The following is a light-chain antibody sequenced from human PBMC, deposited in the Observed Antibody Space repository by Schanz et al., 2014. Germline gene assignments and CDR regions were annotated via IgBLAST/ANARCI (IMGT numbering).Light chain of an antibody. CDR1: RSISGSY. Sequence: EIVLTQSPGTLSLSVGHRATLGCRASRSISGSYLAWYQQKPGQAPRLLIYDASNRATGIPARFSGSGSGTEFTLTINSLQSEDFAVYYCQQYNNWPLYTFGQGTKLEIK. J-gene: IGKJ2*01. CDR2: DAS. CDR3: QQYNNWPLYT. V-gene: IGKV3D-15*01.